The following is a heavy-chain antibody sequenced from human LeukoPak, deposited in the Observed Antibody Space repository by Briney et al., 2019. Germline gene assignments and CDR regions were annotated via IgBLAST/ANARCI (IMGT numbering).Heavy chain of an antibody. J-gene: IGHJ4*02. CDR3: ANLEAVEVDY. Sequence: GGSLRPSCAASGFTFSSYAMSWVRQAPGKRLEWVSAISGSGGSTYYADSVKGRFTISRDNSKNTLYLQMNSLRAEDTAVYYCANLEAVEVDYWGQGTLVTVSS. V-gene: IGHV3-23*01. CDR1: GFTFSSYA. CDR2: ISGSGGST. D-gene: IGHD6-19*01.